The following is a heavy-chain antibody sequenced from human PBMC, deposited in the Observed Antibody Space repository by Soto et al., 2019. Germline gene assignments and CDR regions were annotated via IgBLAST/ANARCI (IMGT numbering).Heavy chain of an antibody. CDR2: MNPNTGNS. Sequence: ASVKVSCKASGYTFTSYDIYWVRQATGQGLEWMGWMNPNTGNSGYAQKFQGRVTMTSDTSISTAHMELSSLRSEDTSVYYCARRAETNGWNGFGADKYYFDFWGQGTLCTVSS. V-gene: IGHV1-8*01. J-gene: IGHJ4*02. CDR1: GYTFTSYD. D-gene: IGHD1-1*01. CDR3: ARRAETNGWNGFGADKYYFDF.